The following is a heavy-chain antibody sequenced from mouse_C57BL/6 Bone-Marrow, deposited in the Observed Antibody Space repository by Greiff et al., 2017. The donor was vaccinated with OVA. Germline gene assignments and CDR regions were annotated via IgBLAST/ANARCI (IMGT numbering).Heavy chain of an antibody. Sequence: EAGGGLVQPKGSLKLSCAASGFSFNTYAMNWVRQAPGKGLEWVARIRSKSNNYATYYADSVKDRFTISRDDSESMLYLQMNNLKTEDTAMFYCVRYLTGFAYWGQGTLVTVSA. CDR3: VRYLTGFAY. V-gene: IGHV10-1*01. CDR2: IRSKSNNYAT. D-gene: IGHD1-1*01. CDR1: GFSFNTYA. J-gene: IGHJ3*01.